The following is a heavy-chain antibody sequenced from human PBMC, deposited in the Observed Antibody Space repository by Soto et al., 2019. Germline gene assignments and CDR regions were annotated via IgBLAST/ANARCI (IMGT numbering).Heavy chain of an antibody. D-gene: IGHD3-22*01. CDR2: IKSKTDGGTT. V-gene: IGHV3-15*01. CDR1: EFTFSNYA. J-gene: IGHJ3*02. CDR3: TRVVITTLRDDAFDI. Sequence: GGSLRLSCAASEFTFSNYAMSWVRQAPGKGLEWVGRIKSKTDGGTTDYAAPVKGRFTISRDDSKNTLYLQMNSLKTEDTAVYYCTRVVITTLRDDAFDIWGQGTMVTVSS.